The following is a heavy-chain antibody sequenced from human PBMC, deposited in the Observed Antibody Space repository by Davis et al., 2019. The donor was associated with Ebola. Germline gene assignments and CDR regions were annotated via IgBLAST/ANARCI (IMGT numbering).Heavy chain of an antibody. CDR2: VYADGTT. D-gene: IGHD2-15*01. CDR3: AKGGPLSPFDP. V-gene: IGHV3-53*01. J-gene: IGHJ5*02. CDR1: GFSVSSNY. Sequence: GESLKISCAASGFSVSSNYVNWIRQAPGKGLAWVSIVYADGTTNYADSVKGRFTISRDNSKNMLYLQMNSLRADDTAVYYCAKGGPLSPFDPWGQGTLVTVSS.